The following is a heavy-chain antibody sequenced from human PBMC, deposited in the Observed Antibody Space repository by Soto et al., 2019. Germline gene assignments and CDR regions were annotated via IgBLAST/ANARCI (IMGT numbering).Heavy chain of an antibody. CDR2: INPSGGST. D-gene: IGHD3-10*01. V-gene: IGHV1-46*01. CDR1: GYTFTSYY. Sequence: GASVKVSCKASGYTFTSYYMHWVRQAPGQGLEWMGIINPSGGSTSYAQKFQGRVTMTRDTSTSTVYMELSSLRSEDTAVYYCARDGGGYGSGSYSYNWFDPWGQGTLVTVS. CDR3: ARDGGGYGSGSYSYNWFDP. J-gene: IGHJ5*02.